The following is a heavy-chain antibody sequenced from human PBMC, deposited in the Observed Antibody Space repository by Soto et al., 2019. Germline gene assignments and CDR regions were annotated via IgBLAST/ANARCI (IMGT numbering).Heavy chain of an antibody. CDR3: AIQDCTNDVCLEAAVTVGGALEY. CDR2: ISSDGTTT. J-gene: IGHJ4*02. Sequence: EVQLVESGGGLVQPGKALRLSCAASGFTFSKYWIHWVRQAPGKGPVWVSYISSDGTTTDYADSVKGRFTISRDNANNTLYLQMDSLRAEDTAVYYCAIQDCTNDVCLEAAVTVGGALEYWGQGAQVTVSS. CDR1: GFTFSKYW. V-gene: IGHV3-74*01. D-gene: IGHD2-8*01.